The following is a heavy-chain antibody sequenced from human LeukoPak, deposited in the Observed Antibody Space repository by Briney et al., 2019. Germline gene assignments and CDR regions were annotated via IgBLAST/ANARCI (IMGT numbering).Heavy chain of an antibody. Sequence: SETLSLTCSGSGGSISRYYWSWIRQPPGKGLEWIGYIYYSGSTNYNSSLKSRVTISVDTSKNQFSLKLSSVTAADTAVYYCARRNGGDWLDPWGQGILVTVSS. CDR1: GGSISRYY. V-gene: IGHV4-59*08. CDR2: IYYSGST. J-gene: IGHJ5*02. CDR3: ARRNGGDWLDP. D-gene: IGHD2-8*01.